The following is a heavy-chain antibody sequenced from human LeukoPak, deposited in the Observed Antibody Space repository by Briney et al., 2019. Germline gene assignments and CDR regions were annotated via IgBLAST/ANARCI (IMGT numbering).Heavy chain of an antibody. J-gene: IGHJ4*02. CDR1: GFTFGSYG. CDR3: ARDQSSGFIDY. CDR2: IWYDGSNK. Sequence: GGSLRLACAASGFTFGSYGMHWVRQAPGKGLEWVAVIWYDGSNKYYADSVKGRFTISRDNSKNTLYLQMNSLRAEDTAVYYCARDQSSGFIDYWGQGTLVTVSS. D-gene: IGHD6-19*01. V-gene: IGHV3-33*01.